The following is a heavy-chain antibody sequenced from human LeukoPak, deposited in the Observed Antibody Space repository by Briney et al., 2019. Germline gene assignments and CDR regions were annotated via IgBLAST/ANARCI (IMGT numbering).Heavy chain of an antibody. Sequence: SETLSLTCTVSGGSISSYYWSWIRQPPGKGLEWIGYIHYSGSTKYNPSLKSRVTISVDTSKNQFSLKLTAVTAADTAVYYCGGHSDLGTTTEPVHYWGQGTLVTVSS. CDR3: GGHSDLGTTTEPVHY. CDR1: GGSISSYY. CDR2: IHYSGST. J-gene: IGHJ4*02. D-gene: IGHD1-26*01. V-gene: IGHV4-59*08.